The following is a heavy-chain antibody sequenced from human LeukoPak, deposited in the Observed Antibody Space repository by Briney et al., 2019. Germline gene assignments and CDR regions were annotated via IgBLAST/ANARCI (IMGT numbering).Heavy chain of an antibody. Sequence: GGSLRLSCAASGFTFSSYGMHWVRQAPGKGLEWVAFIRYDGSNKYYADSVKGRFTISRDNSKNTLYLQMNSLRAEDTAVYYCAKDKNTVYYYMDVWGKGTTVTVSS. V-gene: IGHV3-30*02. CDR1: GFTFSSYG. CDR2: IRYDGSNK. J-gene: IGHJ6*03. CDR3: AKDKNTVYYYMDV. D-gene: IGHD4-17*01.